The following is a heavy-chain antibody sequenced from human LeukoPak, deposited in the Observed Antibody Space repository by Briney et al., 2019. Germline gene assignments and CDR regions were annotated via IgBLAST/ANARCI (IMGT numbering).Heavy chain of an antibody. CDR3: ARGPPYYYDGGGYYYFDY. D-gene: IGHD3-22*01. Sequence: KTSETLSLTCTVSGGSISSYYWSWIRQPAGKGLEWIGRIYTSGSTNYNPSLKSRVTMSVDTTKNQFSLKLSSVTAADTAVYYCARGPPYYYDGGGYYYFDYWGQGTLVTVSS. CDR2: IYTSGST. V-gene: IGHV4-4*07. CDR1: GGSISSYY. J-gene: IGHJ4*02.